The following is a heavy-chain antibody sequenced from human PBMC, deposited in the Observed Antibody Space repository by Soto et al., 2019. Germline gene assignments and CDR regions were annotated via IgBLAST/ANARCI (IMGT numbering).Heavy chain of an antibody. Sequence: PSETLSLTCTVSGGSISSGDYYWSWIRQPPGKGLEWIGYIYYSGSTYYNPSLKRRVTISVDTSKNQFSLKLSSVTAADTAVYYCARGGSSWYNWFDPWGQGTLVTVSS. CDR3: ARGGSSWYNWFDP. D-gene: IGHD6-13*01. CDR1: GGSISSGDYY. CDR2: IYYSGST. J-gene: IGHJ5*02. V-gene: IGHV4-30-4*01.